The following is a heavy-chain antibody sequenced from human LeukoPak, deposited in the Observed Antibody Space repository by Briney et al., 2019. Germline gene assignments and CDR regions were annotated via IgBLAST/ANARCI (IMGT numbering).Heavy chain of an antibody. V-gene: IGHV3-20*04. D-gene: IGHD4-17*01. CDR1: GFTFDDYG. CDR3: AKDRDYGVWAFDI. J-gene: IGHJ3*02. CDR2: INWNGGST. Sequence: GGSLRLSCAASGFTFDDYGMSWVRQAPGKGLEWVSGINWNGGSTGYADSVKGRFTISRDNAKNSLYLQMNSLRAEDTAVYYCAKDRDYGVWAFDIWGQGTMVTVSS.